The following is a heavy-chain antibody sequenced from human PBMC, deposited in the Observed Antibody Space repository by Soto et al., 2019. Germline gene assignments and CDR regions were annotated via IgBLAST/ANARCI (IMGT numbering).Heavy chain of an antibody. CDR2: IYYSGST. CDR1: GGSIGGGDDY. V-gene: IGHV4-30-4*01. J-gene: IGHJ4*02. CDR3: ARALAYYYDSSGYYFDY. D-gene: IGHD3-22*01. Sequence: SETLSLTCSVSGGSIGGGDDYWSWIRQPPGKGLEWIGYIYYSGSTYYNPSLKSRVTISVDTSKNQFSLKLSSVTAADTAVYYCARALAYYYDSSGYYFDYWGQGTLVTVSS.